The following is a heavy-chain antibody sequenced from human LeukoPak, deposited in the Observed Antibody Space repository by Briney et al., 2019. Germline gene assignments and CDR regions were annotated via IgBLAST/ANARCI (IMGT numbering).Heavy chain of an antibody. J-gene: IGHJ4*02. V-gene: IGHV4-34*01. CDR2: INHSGST. Sequence: SETLSLTCAVYGVSFSGYYWSWVRQPPGKGLEWIGEINHSGSTNYNPSLKSRVTISVDTSKNQFSLKLTSVTAADTAVYYCAGSSVIGLDYWGRGTLVTVSS. CDR3: AGSSVIGLDY. CDR1: GVSFSGYY. D-gene: IGHD4-11*01.